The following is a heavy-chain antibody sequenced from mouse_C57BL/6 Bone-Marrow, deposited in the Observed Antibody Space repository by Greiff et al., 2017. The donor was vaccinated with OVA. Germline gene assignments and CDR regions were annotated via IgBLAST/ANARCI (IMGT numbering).Heavy chain of an antibody. V-gene: IGHV1-26*01. CDR2: INPNNGGT. J-gene: IGHJ2*01. CDR3: ARRELLRPHYFDY. D-gene: IGHD1-2*01. Sequence: VQLQQSGPELVKPGASVKISCKASGYTFTDYYMNWVKQSHGKSLEWIGDINPNNGGTSYNQKFKGKATLTVDKSSSTAYMELRSLTSEDSAVYYCARRELLRPHYFDYWGQGTTLTVSS. CDR1: GYTFTDYY.